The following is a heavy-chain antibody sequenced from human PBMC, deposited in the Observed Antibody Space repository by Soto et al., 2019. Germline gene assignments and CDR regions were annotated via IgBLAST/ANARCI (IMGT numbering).Heavy chain of an antibody. Sequence: EVQLVESGGGLVQPGGSLRLSCAASGFTVSSNYMSWVRQAPGKGLEWVSVIYSGGSTYYADSVKGRFTISRDNSKNTLYLQMNSLRAEDTAVYYCARGGGYSGYGQPYYYYYMDVWGKGTTVTVSS. J-gene: IGHJ6*03. CDR2: IYSGGST. CDR1: GFTVSSNY. V-gene: IGHV3-66*01. D-gene: IGHD5-12*01. CDR3: ARGGGYSGYGQPYYYYYMDV.